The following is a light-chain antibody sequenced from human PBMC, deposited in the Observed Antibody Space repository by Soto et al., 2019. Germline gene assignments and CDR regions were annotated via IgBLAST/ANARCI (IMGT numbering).Light chain of an antibody. CDR3: GAWDDSLNVV. J-gene: IGLJ2*01. Sequence: QSVLTQPPSASGTPGQRVTISCSGSSSNIGSNTVNWYQQLPGTAPKLLIYSNNQRPSGVPDRFSGSKSGTSASLAISGLQSEDEADYYCGAWDDSLNVVFGGGTKLTVL. CDR1: SSNIGSNT. CDR2: SNN. V-gene: IGLV1-44*01.